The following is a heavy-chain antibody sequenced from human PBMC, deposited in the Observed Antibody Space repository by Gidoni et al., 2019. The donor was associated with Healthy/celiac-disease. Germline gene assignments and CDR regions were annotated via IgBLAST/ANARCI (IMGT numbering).Heavy chain of an antibody. CDR1: GFTFSRYA. Sequence: EVQLLESGGGLVQPGGSLRLSCAASGFTFSRYAMSWVRQAPGKGLEWVSAISGSGGRTYYADSVKGRFTISRDNSKNTLYLQMNSLRAEDTAVYYCAKDPAYGDYVNWFDPWGQGTLVTVSS. J-gene: IGHJ5*02. CDR2: ISGSGGRT. V-gene: IGHV3-23*01. CDR3: AKDPAYGDYVNWFDP. D-gene: IGHD4-17*01.